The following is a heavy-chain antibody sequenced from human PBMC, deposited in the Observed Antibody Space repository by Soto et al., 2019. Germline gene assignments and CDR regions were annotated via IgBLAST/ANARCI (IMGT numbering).Heavy chain of an antibody. CDR3: ARETYYDFWSGYYTGFDY. Sequence: QVQLVESGGGVVQPGRSLRLSRAASGFTFSSYAMHWVRQAPGKGLEWVAVISYDGSNKYYADSVKGRFTISRDNSKNPLYLQMNSLRAEDTAVYYCARETYYDFWSGYYTGFDYWGQGTLVTVSS. V-gene: IGHV3-30-3*01. CDR1: GFTFSSYA. J-gene: IGHJ4*02. D-gene: IGHD3-3*01. CDR2: ISYDGSNK.